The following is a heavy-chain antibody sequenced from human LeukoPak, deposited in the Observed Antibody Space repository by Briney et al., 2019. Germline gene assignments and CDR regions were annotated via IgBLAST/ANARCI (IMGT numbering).Heavy chain of an antibody. Sequence: SETLSLTCTVSGYSISSGYYWGWTRQPPGKGLEWIGSIYHSGSTYYNPSLKSRVTISVDTSKNQFSLKLSSVTAADTAVYYCAREGRGYYGSGSNYMDVWGKGTTVTVSS. CDR2: IYHSGST. J-gene: IGHJ6*03. D-gene: IGHD3-10*01. CDR1: GYSISSGYY. V-gene: IGHV4-38-2*02. CDR3: AREGRGYYGSGSNYMDV.